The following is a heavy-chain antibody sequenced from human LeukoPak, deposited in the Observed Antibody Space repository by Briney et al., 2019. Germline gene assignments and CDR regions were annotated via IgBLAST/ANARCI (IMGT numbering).Heavy chain of an antibody. Sequence: ASVKVSCKASGYTFTIYYMHWVRQAPGQGLEWMGIINPSGGSTSYAQKFQGRVTMTRDTSTSTVYMELNSLRAEDTAVYYCARDLPYYYGSGSYSNVDYWGQGTLVTVSS. CDR2: INPSGGST. V-gene: IGHV1-46*01. CDR1: GYTFTIYY. D-gene: IGHD3-10*01. CDR3: ARDLPYYYGSGSYSNVDY. J-gene: IGHJ4*02.